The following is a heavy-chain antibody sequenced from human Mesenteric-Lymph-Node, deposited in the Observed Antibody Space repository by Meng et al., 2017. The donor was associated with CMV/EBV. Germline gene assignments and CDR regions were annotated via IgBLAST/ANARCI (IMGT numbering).Heavy chain of an antibody. CDR2: ISWNSGSI. V-gene: IGHV3-9*01. CDR3: ARDYNNYGMDV. D-gene: IGHD1-14*01. CDR1: GFTFDAYA. Sequence: GGSLRLSCTASGFTFDAYAMHWVRQTPGKGLEWVSGISWNSGSIGYEDSVKGRFTISRDNAKNSLYLQMSGLRAEDTAVYYCARDYNNYGMDVWGQGTTVTVSS. J-gene: IGHJ6*02.